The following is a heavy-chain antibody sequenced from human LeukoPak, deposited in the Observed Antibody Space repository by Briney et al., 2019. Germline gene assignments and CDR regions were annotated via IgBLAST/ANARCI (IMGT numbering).Heavy chain of an antibody. V-gene: IGHV1-69*04. J-gene: IGHJ3*02. Sequence: SVKVSCKASGGTFSSYAISWVRQAPGQGLEWMGRIIPILGIANYAQKFQGRVTITADKSTSTAYMELSSLRSEDTAVYYCATVLGSYSPDAFDIWGQGTMVTVSS. CDR2: IIPILGIA. CDR1: GGTFSSYA. CDR3: ATVLGSYSPDAFDI. D-gene: IGHD1-26*01.